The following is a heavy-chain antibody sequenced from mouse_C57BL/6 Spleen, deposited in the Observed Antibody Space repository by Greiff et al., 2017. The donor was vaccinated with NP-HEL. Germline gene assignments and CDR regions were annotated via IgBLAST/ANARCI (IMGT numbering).Heavy chain of an antibody. CDR1: GFTFSSYA. D-gene: IGHD1-1*02. J-gene: IGHJ4*01. Sequence: EVKVVESGGGLVKPGGSLKLSCAASGFTFSSYAMSWVRQTPEKRLEWVATISDGGSYTYYPDNVKGRFTISRANAKNNLYLQMSHLKSEDTAMYYCARDYGRGAMDYWGQGTSVTVSS. V-gene: IGHV5-4*01. CDR2: ISDGGSYT. CDR3: ARDYGRGAMDY.